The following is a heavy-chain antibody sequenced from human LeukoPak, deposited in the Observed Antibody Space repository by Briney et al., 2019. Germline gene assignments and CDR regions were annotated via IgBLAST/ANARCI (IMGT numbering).Heavy chain of an antibody. CDR3: ARLTGYTSGWNTFDI. Sequence: GESLKISCNGSGYRFTNYWIGWVRQMPGKGLEWMGIIYPGDSDTRYSPSFQGQVIISADKSISTAYLHWSNLKASDTARYYCARLTGYTSGWNTFDIWGQGTMVTVSS. J-gene: IGHJ3*02. D-gene: IGHD6-19*01. CDR1: GYRFTNYW. V-gene: IGHV5-51*01. CDR2: IYPGDSDT.